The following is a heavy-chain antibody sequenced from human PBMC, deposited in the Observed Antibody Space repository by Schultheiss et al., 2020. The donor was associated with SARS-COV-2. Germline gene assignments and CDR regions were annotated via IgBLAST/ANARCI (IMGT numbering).Heavy chain of an antibody. CDR3: ARGNWNYDGDYYFDY. CDR1: GGSISSSNW. V-gene: IGHV4-4*02. CDR2: IYHSGST. J-gene: IGHJ4*02. Sequence: SETLSLTCAVSGGSISSSNWWSWVRQPPGKGLEWIGEIYHSGSTNYNPSLKSRVTISLDTSKNQFSLKLSSVTAADTAVYYCARGNWNYDGDYYFDYWGQGTLVTVSS. D-gene: IGHD1-7*01.